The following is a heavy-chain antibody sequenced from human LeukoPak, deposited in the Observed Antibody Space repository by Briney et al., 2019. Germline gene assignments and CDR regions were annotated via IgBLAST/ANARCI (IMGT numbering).Heavy chain of an antibody. CDR1: GYTFTIYG. J-gene: IGHJ4*02. CDR2: ISAYNGNT. V-gene: IGHV1-18*01. Sequence: ASVKVSFKSSGYTFTIYGISWVRQAPGQGLEWMGWISAYNGNTNYAQKLQGRVTMTTDTSTSTAYMELRSLRSDGTAVYYCARVGPEYSGYYFDYWGQGTLVTVSS. CDR3: ARVGPEYSGYYFDY. D-gene: IGHD5-12*01.